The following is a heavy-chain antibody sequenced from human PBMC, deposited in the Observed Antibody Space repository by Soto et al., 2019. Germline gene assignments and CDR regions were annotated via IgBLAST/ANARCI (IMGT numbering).Heavy chain of an antibody. J-gene: IGHJ4*02. V-gene: IGHV4-59*01. Sequence: QVQLQESGPGLVKPSETLSLTCTVSGGSISSYYWSWIRQPPGKGLEWIGYIYYSGSTNYNPSLKRSSHLSRRPAKNPVSPEAGPCTGGDKGVDYWSGFGPPPGDEYGWGSYDRVSLGKYYFDYWGQGTLVTVSS. CDR3: SGFGPPPGDEYGWGSYDRVSLGKYYFDY. CDR2: IYYSGST. D-gene: IGHD3-16*01. CDR1: GGSISSYY.